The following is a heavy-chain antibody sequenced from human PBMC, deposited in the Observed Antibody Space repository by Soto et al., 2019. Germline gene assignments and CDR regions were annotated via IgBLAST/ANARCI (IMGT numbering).Heavy chain of an antibody. CDR3: ARDKTYYYDSSGSNWFDP. CDR2: IYYSGST. V-gene: IGHV4-31*03. Sequence: TLSLTCTVSVCSISSGCYYWSWIRHHPGKGLEWIGYIYYSGSTYYNPSLKSRVTISVDTSKNQFSLKLSSVTAADTAVYYCARDKTYYYDSSGSNWFDPWGQGTLVTVSS. D-gene: IGHD3-22*01. CDR1: VCSISSGCYY. J-gene: IGHJ5*02.